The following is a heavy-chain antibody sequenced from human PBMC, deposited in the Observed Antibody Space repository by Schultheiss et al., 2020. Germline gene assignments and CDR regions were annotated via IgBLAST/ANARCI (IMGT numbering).Heavy chain of an antibody. CDR3: ATSVLVTGPANHYYNYGMGV. J-gene: IGHJ6*01. D-gene: IGHD2-8*02. CDR2: LSYDGTTK. CDR1: GFTFSSYG. V-gene: IGHV3-30*03. Sequence: GGYLRLSCVASGFTFSSYGMHWVRQAPGKGLEWVAVLSYDGTTKHYADSVKGRFTISRDISRNTLYLEMNSLRVEDTAVYYCATSVLVTGPANHYYNYGMGVWGQGTTVTVSS.